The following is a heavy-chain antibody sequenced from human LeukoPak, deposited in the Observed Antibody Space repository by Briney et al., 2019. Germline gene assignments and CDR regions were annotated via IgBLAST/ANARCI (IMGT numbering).Heavy chain of an antibody. J-gene: IGHJ4*02. CDR1: GFTFSSYG. Sequence: PGGSLRLSCAASGFTFSSYGMHWVRQAPGKGLEWVGRIRNKANSYTTEYAASVKGRFTISRDDSKNSLYLQMNSLKTEDTALYYCANGFGDWGQGTLVTVSS. CDR2: IRNKANSYTT. D-gene: IGHD3-16*01. V-gene: IGHV3-72*01. CDR3: ANGFGD.